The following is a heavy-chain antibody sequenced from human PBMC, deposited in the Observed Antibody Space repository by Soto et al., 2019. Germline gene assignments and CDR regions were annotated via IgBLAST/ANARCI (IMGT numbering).Heavy chain of an antibody. CDR3: ARGLYYVSIWGSYRYRYSHY. Sequence: PWGTLSLTCTVSGGSISSYYWSWIRQPPGKGLEWIGYIYYSGSTNYNPSLKSRVTISVDTSKNQFSLTLSSVTAADTAVYYCARGLYYVSIWGSYRYRYSHYWGQGSLVTVSS. D-gene: IGHD3-16*02. J-gene: IGHJ4*02. CDR2: IYYSGST. CDR1: GGSISSYY. V-gene: IGHV4-59*01.